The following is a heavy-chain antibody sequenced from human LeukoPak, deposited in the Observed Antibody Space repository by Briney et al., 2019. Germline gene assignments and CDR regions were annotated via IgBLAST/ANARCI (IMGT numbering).Heavy chain of an antibody. D-gene: IGHD3-10*01. CDR2: ISAYNGNT. V-gene: IGHV1-18*01. J-gene: IGHJ5*02. CDR3: ARLSRPIWFGELTDNWFDP. Sequence: ASVKVSCKASGYTFTSYRISWVRQAPGQGLEWMGWISAYNGNTNYAQKLQGRVTMTTDTSTSTAYMELRSLRSDDTAVYYCARLSRPIWFGELTDNWFDPWGQGTLVTVSS. CDR1: GYTFTSYR.